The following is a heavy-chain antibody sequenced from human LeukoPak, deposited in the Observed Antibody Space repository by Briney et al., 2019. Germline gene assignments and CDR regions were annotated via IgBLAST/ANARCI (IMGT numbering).Heavy chain of an antibody. CDR3: ARDLGWSGYSEHFDS. J-gene: IGHJ4*01. D-gene: IGHD3-3*01. Sequence: SETLSLTCTVSGGSISSGSYYGSWIRQPAGKGLEWIGRIYTSVSTDYNPSLKSRVTIAVDTSKNQFSLKLSSVTAADTAVYYCARDLGWSGYSEHFDSWGPGTLVTVSS. V-gene: IGHV4-61*02. CDR1: GGSISSGSYY. CDR2: IYTSVST.